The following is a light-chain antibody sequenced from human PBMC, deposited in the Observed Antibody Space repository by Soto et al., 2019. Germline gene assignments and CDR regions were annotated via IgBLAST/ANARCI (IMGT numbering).Light chain of an antibody. Sequence: DIQMTQSPASLSASVGDRVTITCRASQGIGNDLGWYQQKPGKAPKRLIFAASNLQSGVPSRFSGSASGTEFTLTISSLEPEDFEIYYCLQHSTYPLTFGGGTKVDI. V-gene: IGKV1-17*01. CDR2: AAS. J-gene: IGKJ4*01. CDR1: QGIGND. CDR3: LQHSTYPLT.